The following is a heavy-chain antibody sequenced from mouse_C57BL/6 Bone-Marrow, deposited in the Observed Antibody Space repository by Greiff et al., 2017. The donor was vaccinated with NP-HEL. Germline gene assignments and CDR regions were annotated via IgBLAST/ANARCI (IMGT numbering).Heavy chain of an antibody. CDR3: TRPLYGNYDAMDY. D-gene: IGHD2-1*01. CDR1: GYAFTNYL. CDR2: INPGSGGT. Sequence: VKLMESGAELVRPGTSVKVSCKASGYAFTNYLIEWVKQRPGQGLEWIGVINPGSGGTNYNEKFKGKAKLTAVTSASTAYMELSSLTNEDSAVYYCTRPLYGNYDAMDYWGQGTSVTVSS. V-gene: IGHV1-54*01. J-gene: IGHJ4*01.